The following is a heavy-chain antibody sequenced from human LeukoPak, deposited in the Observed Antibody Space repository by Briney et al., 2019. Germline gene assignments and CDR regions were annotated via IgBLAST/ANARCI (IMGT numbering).Heavy chain of an antibody. J-gene: IGHJ5*02. CDR1: GYTFTSYG. CDR2: ISAYNGNT. CDR3: ARGAGYCSGGSCYNNWFDP. Sequence: ASVKVSCKASGYTFTSYGISWVRQAPGQGLEWMGWISAYNGNTNYAQKLQGRVTMTTDTSTSTAYMELRSLRSDDTAVYYCARGAGYCSGGSCYNNWFDPWGQGTLVTVSS. V-gene: IGHV1-18*01. D-gene: IGHD2-15*01.